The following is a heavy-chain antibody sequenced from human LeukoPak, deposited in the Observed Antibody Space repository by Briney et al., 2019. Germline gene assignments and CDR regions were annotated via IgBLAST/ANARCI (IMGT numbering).Heavy chain of an antibody. V-gene: IGHV3-30-3*01. J-gene: IGHJ4*02. CDR1: GFTFSSYA. CDR2: ISYDGSNK. CDR3: ARDGFWPSSDSSFGY. Sequence: GGSLRLSCAASGFTFSSYAMHWVRQAPGKGLEWVAVISYDGSNKYYADSVKGRFTISRDNSKSTLYLQMNSLRAEDTAVYYCARDGFWPSSDSSFGYWGQGTLVTVSS. D-gene: IGHD6-13*01.